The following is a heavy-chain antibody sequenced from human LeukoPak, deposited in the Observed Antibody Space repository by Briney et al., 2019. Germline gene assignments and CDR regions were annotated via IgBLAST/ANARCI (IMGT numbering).Heavy chain of an antibody. D-gene: IGHD3-16*01. J-gene: IGHJ4*02. CDR3: ARDLGTTFDY. Sequence: GVSLRLSCAASGFTFSGYSMNWVRQAPGKGLEWVSSISSSSSYIYYADSVKGRFTISRDNAKNSLYLQMNSLRAEDTAVYYCARDLGTTFDYWGQGTLVTVSS. CDR1: GFTFSGYS. V-gene: IGHV3-21*01. CDR2: ISSSSSYI.